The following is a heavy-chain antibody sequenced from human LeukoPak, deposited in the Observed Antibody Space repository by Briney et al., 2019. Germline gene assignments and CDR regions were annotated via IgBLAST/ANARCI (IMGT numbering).Heavy chain of an antibody. Sequence: SETLSLTCTVSGGSISSYYWSWIRQPPGKGLEWIGYIYYSGSTNYNPSLKSRVTISVDTSKNQFSLKLSSVTAADTAVYYCARDSVVDAFDIWGQGTMVTVSS. V-gene: IGHV4-59*01. CDR3: ARDSVVDAFDI. CDR1: GGSISSYY. D-gene: IGHD2-15*01. CDR2: IYYSGST. J-gene: IGHJ3*02.